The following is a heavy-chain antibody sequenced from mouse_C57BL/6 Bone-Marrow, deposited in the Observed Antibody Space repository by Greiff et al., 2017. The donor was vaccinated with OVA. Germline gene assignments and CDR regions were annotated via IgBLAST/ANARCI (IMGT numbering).Heavy chain of an antibody. D-gene: IGHD1-1*01. CDR2: ISNGGGST. V-gene: IGHV5-12*01. CDR3: ARREIYGSIYYFDY. Sequence: EVMLVESGGGLVQPGGSLKLSCAASGFTFSDYYMYWVRQTPEKRLEWVAYISNGGGSTYYPDTVKGRFTISRDNAKNTLYLQMSRLKSEDTAMYYCARREIYGSIYYFDYWGQGTTLTVSS. J-gene: IGHJ2*01. CDR1: GFTFSDYY.